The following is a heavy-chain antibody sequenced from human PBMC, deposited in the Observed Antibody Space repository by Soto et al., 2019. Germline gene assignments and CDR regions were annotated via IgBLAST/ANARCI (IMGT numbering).Heavy chain of an antibody. CDR1: GGTFSSYT. CDR2: IIPILGIA. J-gene: IGHJ1*01. D-gene: IGHD2-2*01. Sequence: QVQLVQSGAEVKKPGSSVKVSCKASGGTFSSYTISWVRQAPGQGLEWMGRIIPILGIANYAQKFQGRVTITADKSTSTAYMELRSLRSEDAAVYYCARGLGYCSSTSCSSAEYFQHWGQGTLVTVSS. V-gene: IGHV1-69*02. CDR3: ARGLGYCSSTSCSSAEYFQH.